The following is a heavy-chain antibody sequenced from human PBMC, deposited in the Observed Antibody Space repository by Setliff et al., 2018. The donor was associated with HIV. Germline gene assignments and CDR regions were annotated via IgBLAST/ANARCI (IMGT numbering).Heavy chain of an antibody. CDR3: ARAASYYNFWSGYNPHAFDI. CDR2: VNSDGSTT. Sequence: PGGSLRLSCAASGFTFTDYWMHWVRQVPGKGLVWVSRVNSDGSTTSYADSVEGRFTISRDNAKNTVHLQMNSLRVEDTAVYYCARAASYYNFWSGYNPHAFDIWGQGTMVTVSS. CDR1: GFTFTDYW. V-gene: IGHV3-74*01. D-gene: IGHD3-3*01. J-gene: IGHJ3*02.